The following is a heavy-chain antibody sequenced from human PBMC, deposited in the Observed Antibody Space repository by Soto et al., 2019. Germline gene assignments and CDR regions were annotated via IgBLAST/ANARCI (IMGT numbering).Heavy chain of an antibody. Sequence: ASVKVSCKASGYTFTSYGIHWVRQAPGQRLEWMGWINAANGDTKYSPKFQGRVTITRDTSASTAYTELSSLRSEDTAVYYCVRRHVSATGIDWFDPWGQGTLVTVSS. CDR2: INAANGDT. J-gene: IGHJ5*02. CDR1: GYTFTSYG. D-gene: IGHD6-13*01. CDR3: VRRHVSATGIDWFDP. V-gene: IGHV1-3*01.